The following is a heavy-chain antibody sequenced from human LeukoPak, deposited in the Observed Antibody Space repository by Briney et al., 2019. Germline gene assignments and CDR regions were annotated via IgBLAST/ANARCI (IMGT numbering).Heavy chain of an antibody. CDR1: GFTFSSYS. CDR3: ARQERWLQLDFDY. Sequence: GGSLRLSCAASGFTFSSYSMNWVRQAPGKGLEWISYISSSGSTIYYVDSVKGRFTISRDNAKNSLYLQMNSLRAEDTAVYFCARQERWLQLDFDYWGQGTLVTVSS. CDR2: ISSSGSTI. D-gene: IGHD5-24*01. J-gene: IGHJ4*02. V-gene: IGHV3-48*04.